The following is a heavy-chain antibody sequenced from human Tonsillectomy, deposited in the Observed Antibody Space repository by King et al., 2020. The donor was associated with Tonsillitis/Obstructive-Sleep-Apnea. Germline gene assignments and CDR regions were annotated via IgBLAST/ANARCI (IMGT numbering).Heavy chain of an antibody. J-gene: IGHJ4*02. D-gene: IGHD1-14*01. CDR3: AKVRPQGTTGAFDY. CDR2: ISGRGGNT. CDR1: GFTFGTYA. V-gene: IGHV3-23*04. Sequence: VQLVESGGGLVQPGGSLRLSCAASGFTFGTYAMNWVRQAPGKGLDWVSAISGRGGNTYYAGSVKGRFTISRDNSKNTLYLQRNSLRAEDKAGYYCAKVRPQGTTGAFDYWGQGTLVTVSS.